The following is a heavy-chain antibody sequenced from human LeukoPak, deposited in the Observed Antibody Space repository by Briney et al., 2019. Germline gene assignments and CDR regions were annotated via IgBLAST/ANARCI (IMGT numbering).Heavy chain of an antibody. CDR3: ARDSGLHDAFDI. J-gene: IGHJ3*02. Sequence: QPGGSLRLSCAASGFTFSSYSMNWVRQAPGKGLEWGSYISSSSTKYYADSVKGRFTISRDNAKNSLYLQMNSLRAEDTAVYYCARDSGLHDAFDIWGQGTMVTVSS. V-gene: IGHV3-48*01. CDR1: GFTFSSYS. D-gene: IGHD4-11*01. CDR2: ISSSSTK.